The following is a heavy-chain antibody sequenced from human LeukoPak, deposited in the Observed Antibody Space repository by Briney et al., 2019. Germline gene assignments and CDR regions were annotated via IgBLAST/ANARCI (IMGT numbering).Heavy chain of an antibody. V-gene: IGHV3-23*01. J-gene: IGHJ4*02. CDR3: TKGPQVGSGYHPDY. Sequence: GGSLRLSCAASGFTLSDYAMSWVRQAPGRGLEWVSGISGSGGTIYYADSVKGRFTISRDDSKNTMYLQMNSLRDDDTALYYCTKGPQVGSGYHPDYWGQGTLVTVSS. D-gene: IGHD3-22*01. CDR1: GFTLSDYA. CDR2: ISGSGGTI.